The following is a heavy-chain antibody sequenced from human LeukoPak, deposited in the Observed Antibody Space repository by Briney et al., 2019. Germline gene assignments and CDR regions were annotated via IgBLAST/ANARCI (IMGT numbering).Heavy chain of an antibody. V-gene: IGHV3-30*02. Sequence: PGGSLRLSCAASGFTFSSYGMHWVRQAPGKGLEWVAFIRYDGSIKYYADSVKGRFIVSRDNSKNTLYLQMNSLRAEDTAVYFCAKVEQNSSYYTGGSFDFWGQGTMVTVSS. CDR3: AKVEQNSSYYTGGSFDF. D-gene: IGHD1-26*01. J-gene: IGHJ3*01. CDR2: IRYDGSIK. CDR1: GFTFSSYG.